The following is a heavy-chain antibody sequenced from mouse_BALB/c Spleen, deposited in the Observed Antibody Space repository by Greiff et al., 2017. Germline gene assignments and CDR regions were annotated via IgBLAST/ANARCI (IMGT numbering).Heavy chain of an antibody. CDR2: INPYNDGT. J-gene: IGHJ4*01. CDR3: ARLKDYAMDY. CDR1: GYSFTGYT. V-gene: IGHV1-14*01. Sequence: EVQLQQSGPELVKPGASMKISCKASGYSFTGYTMNWVKQSHGKNLEWIGYINPYNDGTKYNEKFKGKATLTSDKSSSTAYMELSSLTSEDSAVYYCARLKDYAMDYWGQGTSVTVSS.